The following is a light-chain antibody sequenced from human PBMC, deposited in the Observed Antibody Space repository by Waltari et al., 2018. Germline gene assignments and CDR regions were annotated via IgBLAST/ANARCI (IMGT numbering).Light chain of an antibody. Sequence: EIVLTQSPGTLSLSPGERATLSCRASQTVRTTSLAWYQQKPSQAPTLLIYGASSRATGIPDRFSGSGSGTDFSLTISSLEPEDFAVYYCQQYDISPLTFGGGTKVEIK. CDR2: GAS. J-gene: IGKJ4*01. CDR3: QQYDISPLT. V-gene: IGKV3-20*01. CDR1: QTVRTTS.